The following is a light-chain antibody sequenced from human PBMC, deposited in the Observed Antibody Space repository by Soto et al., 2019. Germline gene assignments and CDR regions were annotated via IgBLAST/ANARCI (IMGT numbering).Light chain of an antibody. CDR1: SSDVGGYNY. Sequence: QSALTQPASVSESPGQSITISCTGTSSDVGGYNYVSWYQQYPGKAPKLMIYEVSNRPSGVSIRFSGSKSGNTASLTISWLQAEDEADYYCSSYTTYTTLIFGGGTKLTVL. CDR3: SSYTTYTTLI. J-gene: IGLJ2*01. CDR2: EVS. V-gene: IGLV2-14*01.